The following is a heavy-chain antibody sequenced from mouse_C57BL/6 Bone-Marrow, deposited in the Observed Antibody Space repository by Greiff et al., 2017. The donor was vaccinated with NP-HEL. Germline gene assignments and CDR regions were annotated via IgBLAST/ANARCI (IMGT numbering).Heavy chain of an antibody. J-gene: IGHJ2*01. CDR3: ARGRYSPLDY. D-gene: IGHD1-1*01. CDR2: LYPGDGDT. CDR1: GYAFSSSW. V-gene: IGHV1-82*01. Sequence: QVPLQQSGPELVKPGASVKISCTASGYAFSSSWMNWVQQRPGQGLEWIGRLYPGDGDTNSNGKFKGKATLTSDKSSSTAYMQLSSLTSEDSAVYFCARGRYSPLDYWGQGTTLTVSS.